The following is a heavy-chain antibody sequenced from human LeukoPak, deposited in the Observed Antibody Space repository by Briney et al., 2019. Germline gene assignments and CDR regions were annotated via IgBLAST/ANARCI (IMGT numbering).Heavy chain of an antibody. CDR1: GFTFSNAW. V-gene: IGHV3-15*01. CDR2: IKSKTDGGTT. Sequence: GGSLRLSCAASGFTFSNAWMSWVRQAPGKGLEWVGRIKSKTDGGTTDYAAPVKGRFTIPRDDSKNTLYLQMNSLKTEDTAVYYCTTEWGVAAAGSDYWGQGTLVTVSS. CDR3: TTEWGVAAAGSDY. D-gene: IGHD6-13*01. J-gene: IGHJ4*02.